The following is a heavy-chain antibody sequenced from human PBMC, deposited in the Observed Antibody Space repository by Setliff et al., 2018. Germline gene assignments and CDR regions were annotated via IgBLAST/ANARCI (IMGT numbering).Heavy chain of an antibody. Sequence: GGSLRLSCAASGFTFSSLWMSWVRQAPGKGLEWVANINQGGGAQFYVDSVKGRFTTSRDNSKNTLSLQMSSLRTEDTAIYFWAGQGPIFGSGQADSWGQGTLVTVSS. CDR3: AGQGPIFGSGQADS. J-gene: IGHJ5*01. V-gene: IGHV3-7*03. D-gene: IGHD3-3*01. CDR1: GFTFSSLW. CDR2: INQGGGAQ.